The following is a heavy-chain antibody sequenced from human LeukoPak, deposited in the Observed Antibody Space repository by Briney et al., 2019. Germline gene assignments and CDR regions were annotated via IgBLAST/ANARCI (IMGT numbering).Heavy chain of an antibody. J-gene: IGHJ4*02. CDR2: FDPEDGET. CDR3: ARDPGQYYDILTGYYTPYYFDY. D-gene: IGHD3-9*01. Sequence: ASVKVSCKVSGYTLTELSMHWVRQAPGKGLEWMGGFDPEDGETIYAQKFQGRVTMTTETSTSTAYMELRSLISNDTAVYYCARDPGQYYDILTGYYTPYYFDYWGQGTLVTVSS. V-gene: IGHV1-24*01. CDR1: GYTLTELS.